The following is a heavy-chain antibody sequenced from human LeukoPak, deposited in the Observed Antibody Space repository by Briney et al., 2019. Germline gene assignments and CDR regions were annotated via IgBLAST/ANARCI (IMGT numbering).Heavy chain of an antibody. Sequence: GWSLRLSCAASKFTFSSYAMSWVRQAPGKGLEWVSAISGSGVSTYYADSVKGRFTISRDNSKNTLYLQMNSLRAEDTAVYNCAKDPQYYYDSSSCYFDYWGRATKVSVRS. J-gene: IGHJ4*02. V-gene: IGHV3-23*01. CDR2: ISGSGVST. D-gene: IGHD3-22*01. CDR3: AKDPQYYYDSSSCYFDY. CDR1: KFTFSSYA.